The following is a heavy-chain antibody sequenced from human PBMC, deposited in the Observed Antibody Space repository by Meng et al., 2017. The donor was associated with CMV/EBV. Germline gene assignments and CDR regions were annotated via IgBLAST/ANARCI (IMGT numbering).Heavy chain of an antibody. D-gene: IGHD2-2*01. CDR2: LSGSGGST. J-gene: IGHJ5*02. V-gene: IGHV3-23*01. Sequence: FTFASDAMSWVPQAPGKGLAWVSALSGSGGSTYYADSVKCRFTISRDNSKNTLYLQMNSLRAEDTAVYYCAKGYCSSTSCSPNWFDPWGQGTLVTVSS. CDR3: AKGYCSSTSCSPNWFDP. CDR1: FTFASDA.